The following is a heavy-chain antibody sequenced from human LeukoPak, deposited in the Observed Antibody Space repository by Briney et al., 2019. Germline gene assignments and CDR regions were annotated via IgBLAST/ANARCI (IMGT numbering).Heavy chain of an antibody. CDR1: GYTFTSYY. J-gene: IGHJ4*02. D-gene: IGHD2-15*01. Sequence: GASVKVSCKASGYTFTSYYMHWVRQAPGQGLEWMGIINPSGGSTSYAQKFQGRVTITADKSTSTAYMELSSLRSEDTAVYYCASHWSGGSCCANYWGQGTLVTVSS. CDR3: ASHWSGGSCCANY. CDR2: INPSGGST. V-gene: IGHV1-46*01.